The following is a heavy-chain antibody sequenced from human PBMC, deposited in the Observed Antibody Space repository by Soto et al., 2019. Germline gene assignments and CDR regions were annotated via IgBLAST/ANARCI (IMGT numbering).Heavy chain of an antibody. CDR1: GYTFTSYG. CDR2: ISAYNGNT. CDR3: ARDGYYYDSSGHKKDY. J-gene: IGHJ4*02. D-gene: IGHD3-22*01. Sequence: GASVKVSCKASGYTFTSYGISWVRQAPGQGLEWMGWISAYNGNTNYAQKLQGRVTMTTDTSTSTAYMELRSLRSDDTAVYYCARDGYYYDSSGHKKDYWGQGTLVTVSS. V-gene: IGHV1-18*01.